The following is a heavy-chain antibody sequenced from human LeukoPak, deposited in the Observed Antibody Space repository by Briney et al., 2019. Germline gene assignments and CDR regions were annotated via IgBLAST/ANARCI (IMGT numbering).Heavy chain of an antibody. D-gene: IGHD3-10*01. CDR3: ARDRFARYYYYGMDV. J-gene: IGHJ6*02. Sequence: SETLSLTCTVSGGSISSYYWSWIRQPPGKGLEWIGYIYYSGSTNYNPSLKSRVTISVDTSKNQFSLKLSSVTAADTAVYYCARDRFARYYYYGMDVWGQGTTVTVSS. CDR2: IYYSGST. V-gene: IGHV4-59*01. CDR1: GGSISSYY.